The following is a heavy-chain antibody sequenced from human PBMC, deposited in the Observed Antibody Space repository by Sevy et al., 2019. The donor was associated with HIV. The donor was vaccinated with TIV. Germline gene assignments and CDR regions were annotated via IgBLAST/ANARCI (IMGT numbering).Heavy chain of an antibody. J-gene: IGHJ4*02. D-gene: IGHD3-16*01. Sequence: GGSLRLSCAASGITFSNHAMSWVRQAPGKGLEWVSGISANDGSTNYTDSVKGRFTISRDNSKNTVYLQMNSLRVEDTALYFCTTKAGWGRSHYTFYFDYWSQGALVTVSS. CDR3: TTKAGWGRSHYTFYFDY. CDR1: GITFSNHA. CDR2: ISANDGST. V-gene: IGHV3-23*01.